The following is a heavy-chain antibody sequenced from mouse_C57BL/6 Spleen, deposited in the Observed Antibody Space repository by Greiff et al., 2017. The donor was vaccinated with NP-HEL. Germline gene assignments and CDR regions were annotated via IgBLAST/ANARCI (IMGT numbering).Heavy chain of an antibody. J-gene: IGHJ2*01. D-gene: IGHD1-1*01. CDR1: GYTFTSYW. Sequence: QVQLQQPGAELVMPGASVKLSCKASGYTFTSYWMHWVKQRPGQGLEWIGEIDPSDSYTNYNQKFKGKSTLTVDKSSSTAYMQLSSLTSEDSAVYYCARRGITTVVASFDYWGQGTTLTVSS. CDR2: IDPSDSYT. V-gene: IGHV1-69*01. CDR3: ARRGITTVVASFDY.